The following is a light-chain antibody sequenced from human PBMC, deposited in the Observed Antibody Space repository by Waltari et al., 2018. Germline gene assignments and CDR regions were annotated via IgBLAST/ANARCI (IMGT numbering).Light chain of an antibody. CDR2: AAS. Sequence: DIQLTQSPSCLSAYVGDPVTVTSRASQSISTYLNWYQQKPGKAPKLLIYAASSLQRGVPSRFRGSVSGTEFTLTISSLQPEDFATYYCQQSYTTPSLTFGGGTKVEMK. J-gene: IGKJ4*01. V-gene: IGKV1-39*01. CDR3: QQSYTTPSLT. CDR1: QSISTY.